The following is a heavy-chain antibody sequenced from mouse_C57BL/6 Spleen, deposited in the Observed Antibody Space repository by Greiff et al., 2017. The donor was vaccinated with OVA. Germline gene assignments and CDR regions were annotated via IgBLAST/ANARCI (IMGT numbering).Heavy chain of an antibody. Sequence: QVQLQQSGADLVRPGTSVKMSCKASGYTFTNYGIGWAKQTPGHGLEWIGDIYPGGGYTNYNEKFKGKATLTADKSSSTAYMQFSSLTSEDSAIYYCARGLYGSLYFDYWGQGTTLTVSS. CDR2: IYPGGGYT. J-gene: IGHJ2*01. CDR1: GYTFTNYG. D-gene: IGHD1-1*01. CDR3: ARGLYGSLYFDY. V-gene: IGHV1-63*01.